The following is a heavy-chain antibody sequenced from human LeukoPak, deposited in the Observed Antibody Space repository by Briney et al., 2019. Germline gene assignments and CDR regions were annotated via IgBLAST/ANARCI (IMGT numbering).Heavy chain of an antibody. J-gene: IGHJ1*01. V-gene: IGHV3-53*01. Sequence: GGSLRLSCAASGFTVSRNYMSWVRQAPGKGLEWVSLIYSGGNTYYADSVKGRFTISRDNSNHTLYLQMNSLRAEDTAVYYCAKGGEMATIYEYFQHWGQGTLVTVSS. CDR2: IYSGGNT. CDR1: GFTVSRNY. CDR3: AKGGEMATIYEYFQH. D-gene: IGHD5-24*01.